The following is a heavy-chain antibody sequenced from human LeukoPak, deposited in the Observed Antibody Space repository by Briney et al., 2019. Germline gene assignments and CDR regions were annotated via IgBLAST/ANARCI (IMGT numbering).Heavy chain of an antibody. CDR2: ISSYNGNT. CDR1: GYTFRTHG. D-gene: IGHD4-17*01. V-gene: IGHV1-18*01. Sequence: ASVKVSCKPSGYTFRTHGLSWVRQGPGQGLEWMGWISSYNGNTNYAQKVQGRLTMTTDTSTSTAYMELRSLRSDDTAVYYCARGNDYGDPLDYWGQGTQVTVSS. CDR3: ARGNDYGDPLDY. J-gene: IGHJ4*02.